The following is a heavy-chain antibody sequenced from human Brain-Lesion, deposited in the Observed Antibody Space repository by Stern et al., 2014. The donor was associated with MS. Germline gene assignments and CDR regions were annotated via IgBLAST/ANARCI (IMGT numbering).Heavy chain of an antibody. CDR3: ARFPASRPHVFDS. D-gene: IGHD6-13*01. CDR1: GGSISSSNW. V-gene: IGHV4-4*02. J-gene: IGHJ5*01. Sequence: VQLQESGPGLVKPSGTLSLTCAVSGGSISSSNWWSWVRQSPGKGLEWIGESDHSGSTIYNPSLKSRVTVSVDKSKNRFSLHLRSVPAADTAVYFCARFPASRPHVFDSWGQGTLVTVSS. CDR2: SDHSGST.